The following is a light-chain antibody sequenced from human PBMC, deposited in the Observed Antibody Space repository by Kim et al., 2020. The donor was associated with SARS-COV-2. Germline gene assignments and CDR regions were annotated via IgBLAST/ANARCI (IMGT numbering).Light chain of an antibody. CDR1: QTVSSDY. V-gene: IGKV3-20*01. Sequence: SPGEGAARSCRASQTVSSDYLAWYQQRPGQAPRLLMHGVSSRATGIPDRFSGSGSGTDFILTISGLDPEDFAVYYCQQYGSSPPTFGQGTKVDIK. J-gene: IGKJ1*01. CDR2: GVS. CDR3: QQYGSSPPT.